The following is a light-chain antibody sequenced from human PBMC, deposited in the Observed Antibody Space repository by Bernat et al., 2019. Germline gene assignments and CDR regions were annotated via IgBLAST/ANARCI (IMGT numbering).Light chain of an antibody. CDR2: GAS. J-gene: IGKJ2*01. V-gene: IGKV3-15*01. CDR1: QSVRTN. Sequence: EIVMTQSPATLSLSPGERAILSCRASQSVRTNLAWYQQKPGQAPRLLIYGASTRATGVPARFSGSGSGTEFTLTISSLQSEDFALYYCQQCDKWPSFTFGQGTKLDIK. CDR3: QQCDKWPSFT.